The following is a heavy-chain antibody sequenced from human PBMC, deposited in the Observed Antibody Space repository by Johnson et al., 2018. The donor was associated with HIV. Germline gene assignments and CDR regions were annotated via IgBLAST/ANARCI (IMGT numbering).Heavy chain of an antibody. CDR3: AKDLHGYQLRDDAFDI. CDR1: GFTFSSYA. D-gene: IGHD2-2*01. CDR2: ISGSGGST. J-gene: IGHJ3*02. V-gene: IGHV3-23*04. Sequence: VQLVESGGGLVQPGGSLRLSCAASGFTFSSYAMSWVRQAPGKGLEWVSAISGSGGSTYYADSVKGRFTISRDNSKDTLYLQMNSLRAADTAVYYCAKDLHGYQLRDDAFDIWGQGTMVTVSS.